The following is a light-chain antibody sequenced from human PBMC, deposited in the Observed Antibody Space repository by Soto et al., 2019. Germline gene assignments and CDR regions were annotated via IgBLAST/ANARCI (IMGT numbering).Light chain of an antibody. J-gene: IGLJ1*01. Sequence: QSVLTQPASVSGSPGQSITISCTGTSSDVGGYNYVSWYQQHPGKAPKLMIHEVSNRPSGVSNRFSGSKSGNTASLTISGLQAEDEADYYCSSYTSSSTSCVFGTGTKLTVL. V-gene: IGLV2-14*01. CDR1: SSDVGGYNY. CDR2: EVS. CDR3: SSYTSSSTSCV.